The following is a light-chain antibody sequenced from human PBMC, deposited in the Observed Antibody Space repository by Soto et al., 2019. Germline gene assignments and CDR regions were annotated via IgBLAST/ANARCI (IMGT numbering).Light chain of an antibody. Sequence: DIQMTQSTSSLSASVGDRVTITCRPSQTISNYLNRYQQKPGKAPKVLIYAASTLQNGVPSRFSGRASGADFTLTINGLQPEDFATYYCLQSDSFPCSFGQGTNLEI. J-gene: IGKJ2*02. CDR2: AAS. V-gene: IGKV1-39*01. CDR1: QTISNY. CDR3: LQSDSFPCS.